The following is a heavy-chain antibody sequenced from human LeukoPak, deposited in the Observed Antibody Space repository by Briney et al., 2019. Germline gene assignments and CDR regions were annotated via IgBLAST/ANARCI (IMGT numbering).Heavy chain of an antibody. CDR3: ARRPYSGSPNWFDP. CDR1: GHSFTNHW. CDR2: INLGDSET. J-gene: IGHJ5*02. V-gene: IGHV5-51*01. Sequence: GESLKISCEASGHSFTNHWIGWVRQMPGKGLEWMGIINLGDSETQYSPSFQGQVTISLDRSISTAYLQWRSLKVSDTAMYYCARRPYSGSPNWFDPWGQGTLVTVSS. D-gene: IGHD1-26*01.